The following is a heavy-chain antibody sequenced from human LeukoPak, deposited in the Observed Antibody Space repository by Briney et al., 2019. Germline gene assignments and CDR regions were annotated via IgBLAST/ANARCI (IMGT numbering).Heavy chain of an antibody. D-gene: IGHD4-17*01. Sequence: GGSLRLSCAASGFTFSSYGMHWVRQAPGKGLEWAAVISYDGSNKYYADSVKGRFTISRDNSKNTLYLQMNSLRAEDTAVYYCASPSTVNYYYGMDVWGQGTTVTVSS. CDR3: ASPSTVNYYYGMDV. CDR2: ISYDGSNK. CDR1: GFTFSSYG. J-gene: IGHJ6*02. V-gene: IGHV3-30*03.